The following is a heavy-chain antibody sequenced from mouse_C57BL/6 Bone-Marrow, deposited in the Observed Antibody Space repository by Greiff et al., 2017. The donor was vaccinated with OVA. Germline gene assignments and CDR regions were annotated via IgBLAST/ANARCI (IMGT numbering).Heavy chain of an antibody. D-gene: IGHD4-1*01. CDR1: GFSLSTSGMG. Sequence: QVTLKESGPGILQSSQTLSLTCSFSGFSLSTSGMGVSWIRQPSGKGLEWLAHIYWDDDKRYNPSLKSRLTISKDTSRNQVFLKITSVDTADTATYYCASTGTDYYAMDYWGQGTSVTVSS. CDR2: IYWDDDK. V-gene: IGHV8-12*01. CDR3: ASTGTDYYAMDY. J-gene: IGHJ4*01.